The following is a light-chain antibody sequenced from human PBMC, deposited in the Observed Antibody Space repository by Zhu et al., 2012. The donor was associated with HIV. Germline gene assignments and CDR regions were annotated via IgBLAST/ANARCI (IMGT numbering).Light chain of an antibody. CDR1: QSMTSNY. CDR3: QQYGSSPDT. J-gene: IGKJ2*01. CDR2: DTS. V-gene: IGKV3-20*01. Sequence: EIVLTQSPGTLSLSPGERATLSCRASQSMTSNYLAWYQHRPGQAPRLLIYDTSIRVPGIPDRFSGRGSGTDFTLTISRLEPEDFAVYYCQQYGSSPDTFGQGDQTGDQT.